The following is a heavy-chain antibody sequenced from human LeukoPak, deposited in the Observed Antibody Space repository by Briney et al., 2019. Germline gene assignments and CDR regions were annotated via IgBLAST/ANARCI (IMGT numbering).Heavy chain of an antibody. Sequence: GGSLRLSCAASGFTFNNYAMSWVRQSPGKGLEWVSASGSSTYYADSVKGRFTISRDNSENTLYLQMNSLRAEDTAVYYCAKAGSAWSRATYAFDSWGQGTLVTVSS. D-gene: IGHD6-19*01. V-gene: IGHV3-23*01. J-gene: IGHJ4*02. CDR3: AKAGSAWSRATYAFDS. CDR1: GFTFNNYA. CDR2: SGSST.